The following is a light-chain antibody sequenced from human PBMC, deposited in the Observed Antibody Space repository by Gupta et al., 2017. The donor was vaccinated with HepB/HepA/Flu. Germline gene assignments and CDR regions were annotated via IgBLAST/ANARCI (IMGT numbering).Light chain of an antibody. Sequence: DIVMTQSPDSLAVSLGERATINCKSSQSVVYSSNNKNYLAWYQQKPGQPPKLLIYWASTRESGVPDRFSGRGSGTDFTLTISSLQAEDVAVYYCQQYYSTLTFGGGTKVEIK. V-gene: IGKV4-1*01. J-gene: IGKJ4*01. CDR1: QSVVYSSNNKNY. CDR2: WAS. CDR3: QQYYSTLT.